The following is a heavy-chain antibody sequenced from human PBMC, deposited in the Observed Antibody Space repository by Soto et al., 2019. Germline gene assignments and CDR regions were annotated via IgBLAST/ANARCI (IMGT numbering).Heavy chain of an antibody. CDR2: INHSGST. Sequence: QVQLQQWGAELLEPSETLSLTCAVYGGAFSGYYWTWIRQPPGKGLEWIGEINHSGSTNYNPSLKTRVTISVDAPQNLFSLTLSSVTAADTAVYYCARRGRWTAFDPWGQGTLVSVSS. CDR3: ARRGRWTAFDP. V-gene: IGHV4-34*01. J-gene: IGHJ5*02. D-gene: IGHD3-16*01. CDR1: GGAFSGYY.